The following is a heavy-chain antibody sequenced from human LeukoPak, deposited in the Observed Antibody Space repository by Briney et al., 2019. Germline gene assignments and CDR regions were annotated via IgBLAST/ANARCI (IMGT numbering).Heavy chain of an antibody. CDR2: ISGGGGST. D-gene: IGHD1-26*01. J-gene: IGHJ4*02. V-gene: IGHV3-23*01. Sequence: GGSLRLSCAASGFTFTSYSMNWVRQAPGKGLEWVSTISGGGGSTYYADSVKGRFTISRDNSKNTLYLQMNSLRAEDTAVYYCARVDSGSYQYYFDYWGQGTLVTVSS. CDR1: GFTFTSYS. CDR3: ARVDSGSYQYYFDY.